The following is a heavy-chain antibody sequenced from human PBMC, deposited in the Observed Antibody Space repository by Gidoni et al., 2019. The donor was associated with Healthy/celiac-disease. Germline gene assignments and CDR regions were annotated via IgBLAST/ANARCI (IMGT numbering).Heavy chain of an antibody. D-gene: IGHD1-26*01. Sequence: QVQLVESGGGVVQPGRSLRLSCAASGFTFSSYAMHWVRQAPGKGLEWVAVISYDGSNKYYADSVKGRFTISRDNSKNTLYLQMNSLRAEDTAVYYCARDKVSGYYYGMDVWGQGTTVTVSS. V-gene: IGHV3-30-3*01. CDR1: GFTFSSYA. CDR3: ARDKVSGYYYGMDV. CDR2: ISYDGSNK. J-gene: IGHJ6*02.